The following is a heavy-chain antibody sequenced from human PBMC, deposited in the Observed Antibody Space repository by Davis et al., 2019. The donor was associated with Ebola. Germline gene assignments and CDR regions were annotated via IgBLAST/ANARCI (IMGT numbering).Heavy chain of an antibody. CDR2: IRFDGSEK. Sequence: GESLKISCAASGFTFSDHYMDWVRQAPGKGLEWVAFIRFDGSEKYYADSVKGRFTISRENSKATLDLQMNSLRAEDTAVYYCAKGDNSGWYGVDYWGQGTLVTVSS. D-gene: IGHD6-19*01. J-gene: IGHJ4*02. CDR3: AKGDNSGWYGVDY. CDR1: GFTFSDHY. V-gene: IGHV3-30*02.